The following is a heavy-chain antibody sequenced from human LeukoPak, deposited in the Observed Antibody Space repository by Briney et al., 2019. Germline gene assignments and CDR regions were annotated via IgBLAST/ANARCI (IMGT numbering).Heavy chain of an antibody. CDR3: ARDGGGAARPYYTLNY. J-gene: IGHJ4*02. CDR1: GFTFSSYA. CDR2: ISSNGGST. V-gene: IGHV3-64*01. Sequence: PGGSLRLSCAASGFTFSSYAMHWLRQAPGKGLDYVSAISSNGGSTYYANSVKGRFTISRDNSKNSLYLQMGSLRAEDMAVYYCARDGGGAARPYYTLNYWGQGTLVTVSS. D-gene: IGHD6-6*01.